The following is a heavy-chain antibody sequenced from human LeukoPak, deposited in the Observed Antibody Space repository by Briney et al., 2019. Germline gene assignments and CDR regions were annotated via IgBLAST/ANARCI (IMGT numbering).Heavy chain of an antibody. CDR3: ARTPDSSSWVLNWFDP. CDR1: GFTFSSYW. Sequence: PGGSLRLSCAASGFTFSSYWMSWVRQAPGKGLEWVSSISSSSSYIYYADSVKGRFTISRDNAKNSLYLQMNSLRAEDTAVYYCARTPDSSSWVLNWFDPWGQGTLVTVSS. V-gene: IGHV3-21*01. CDR2: ISSSSSYI. D-gene: IGHD6-13*01. J-gene: IGHJ5*02.